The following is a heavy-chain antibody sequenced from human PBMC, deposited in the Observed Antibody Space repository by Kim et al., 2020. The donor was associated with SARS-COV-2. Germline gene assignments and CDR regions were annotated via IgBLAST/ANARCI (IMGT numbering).Heavy chain of an antibody. CDR2: ISYDGSNK. D-gene: IGHD6-13*01. V-gene: IGHV3-30*18. Sequence: GGSLRLSCAASGFTFSSYGMDWVRQAPGKGLEWVAVISYDGSNKYYADSVKGRFTISRDNSKNTLYLQMNSLRAEDTAVYYCAKDDNHIAAAGTFDYWGQGTLVTVSS. J-gene: IGHJ4*02. CDR3: AKDDNHIAAAGTFDY. CDR1: GFTFSSYG.